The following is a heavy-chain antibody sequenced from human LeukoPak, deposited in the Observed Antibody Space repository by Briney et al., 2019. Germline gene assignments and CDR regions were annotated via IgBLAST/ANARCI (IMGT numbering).Heavy chain of an antibody. CDR2: IKQGGSEK. CDR1: GFTFSSYW. J-gene: IGHJ4*02. Sequence: GGPLRLSCAASGFTFSSYWMSWVRQAPGKGLEGGANIKQGGSEKYYVDSVKGRFTISRANAKTSLYLQMHSLRAEDTAVYCCARDPLRYSGYAGGQGTLVTVSS. D-gene: IGHD5-12*01. CDR3: ARDPLRYSGYA. V-gene: IGHV3-7*04.